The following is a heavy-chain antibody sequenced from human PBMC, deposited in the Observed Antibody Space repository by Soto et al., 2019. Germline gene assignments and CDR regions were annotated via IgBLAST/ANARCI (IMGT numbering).Heavy chain of an antibody. V-gene: IGHV1-2*04. CDR2: INPNSGGT. CDR1: GYTFTGYY. Sequence: GASVKVSCKASGYTFTGYYMHWVRQAPGQGLEWMGWINPNSGGTNYAQKFQGWVTMTRDTSISTAYMELSRLRSDDTAVYYCARDQLYCSSTSCSKAGFDPWGQGTLVTVSS. CDR3: ARDQLYCSSTSCSKAGFDP. D-gene: IGHD2-2*01. J-gene: IGHJ5*02.